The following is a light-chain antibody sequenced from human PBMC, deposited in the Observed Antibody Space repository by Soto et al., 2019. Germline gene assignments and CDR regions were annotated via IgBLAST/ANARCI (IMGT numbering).Light chain of an antibody. V-gene: IGKV1-12*02. Sequence: DLQMTQSPSSVSASVGDRVTITCRASQDISTWLAWYQHKPGKAPKFLIYAASTLQSGVPSRFSGSGSGTDFTLSISSLQPEDFATYFCQQGNSFPFTFGPGTKVDFK. CDR1: QDISTW. CDR3: QQGNSFPFT. J-gene: IGKJ3*01. CDR2: AAS.